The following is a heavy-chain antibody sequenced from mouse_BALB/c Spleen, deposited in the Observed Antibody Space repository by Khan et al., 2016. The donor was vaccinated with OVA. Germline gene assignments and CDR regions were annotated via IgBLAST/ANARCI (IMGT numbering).Heavy chain of an antibody. V-gene: IGHV3-2*02. Sequence: EVQLVESGPGLVKPSQSLSLTCTVTGYSITSGYAWNWIRQFPGNKLEWMGYISYSGVTSYTPSLKSRIPINRDTSKNQFFLQLNSVTTEDTATYYCARGNYYGYYFDYWGQGTTRTGSS. CDR3: ARGNYYGYYFDY. CDR1: GYSITSGYA. J-gene: IGHJ2*01. D-gene: IGHD1-1*01. CDR2: ISYSGVT.